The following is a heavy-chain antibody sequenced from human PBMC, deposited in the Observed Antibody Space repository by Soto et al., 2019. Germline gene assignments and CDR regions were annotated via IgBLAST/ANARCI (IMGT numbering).Heavy chain of an antibody. D-gene: IGHD4-17*01. V-gene: IGHV4-61*01. CDR1: GGSVSSGNYF. J-gene: IGHJ6*02. Sequence: ADTLSLTCTVSGGSVSSGNYFWSWMRQPPGKGLEWIGYIHSSGSTNYNPSLKSRVTISVDTSRNQFSLKLTSVTAADTAVYYCAILTKPTAVTTAFRGGYGLDVWGQGTTVTVSS. CDR2: IHSSGST. CDR3: AILTKPTAVTTAFRGGYGLDV.